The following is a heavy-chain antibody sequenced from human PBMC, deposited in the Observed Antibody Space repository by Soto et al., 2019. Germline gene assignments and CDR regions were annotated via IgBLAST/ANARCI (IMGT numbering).Heavy chain of an antibody. V-gene: IGHV3-30*03. CDR1: GFTFSSYG. CDR2: ISYDGSNK. CDR3: APQANWGSYAFDI. J-gene: IGHJ3*02. Sequence: GGSLRLSCAASGFTFSSYGMHWVRQAPGKGLEWVAVISYDGSNKYYADSVKGRFTISRDNSKNTLYLQMNSLRAEDTAVYYSAPQANWGSYAFDIWGQGTMVTVSS. D-gene: IGHD7-27*01.